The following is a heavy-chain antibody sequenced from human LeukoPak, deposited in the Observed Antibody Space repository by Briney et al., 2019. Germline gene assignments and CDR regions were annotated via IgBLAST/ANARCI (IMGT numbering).Heavy chain of an antibody. CDR3: AKSSGYSSGGGLDFDY. CDR1: GFTFSSYW. J-gene: IGHJ4*02. D-gene: IGHD6-19*01. CDR2: ISGSGGST. Sequence: GGSLRLSCAASGFTFSSYWMHWVRQAPGKGLEWVSAISGSGGSTYYADSVKGRFTISRDNSKNTLYLQMNSLRAEDTAVYYCAKSSGYSSGGGLDFDYWGQGTLVTVSS. V-gene: IGHV3-23*01.